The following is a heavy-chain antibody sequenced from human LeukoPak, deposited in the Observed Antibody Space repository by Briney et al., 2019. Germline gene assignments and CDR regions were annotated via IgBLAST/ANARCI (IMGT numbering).Heavy chain of an antibody. Sequence: SETLSLTCTVSGGSISSYYWSWIRQPPGKGLEWIGYIYYSGTTNYNPSLKSRVTISVDTSKNQFSLKLNSVTAADTAVYYCSRGPPLDCWGQGTLVTVSS. CDR3: SRGPPLDC. V-gene: IGHV4-59*01. CDR2: IYYSGTT. J-gene: IGHJ4*02. CDR1: GGSISSYY.